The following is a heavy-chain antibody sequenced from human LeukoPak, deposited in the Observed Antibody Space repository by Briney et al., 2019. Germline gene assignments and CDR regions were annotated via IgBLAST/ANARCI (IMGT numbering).Heavy chain of an antibody. D-gene: IGHD2/OR15-2a*01. CDR2: IYTSGST. J-gene: IGHJ5*02. V-gene: IGHV4-4*07. CDR3: ARDLWRFDP. Sequence: SETLSLTCTVSGGSINTYYWSWIRQPGRKGLEWIGRIYTSGSTNYNPSLKSRVTISIVKSKNQLSLKLSSVTAADTAVYYCARDLWRFDPWGQGTLVTVSS. CDR1: GGSINTYY.